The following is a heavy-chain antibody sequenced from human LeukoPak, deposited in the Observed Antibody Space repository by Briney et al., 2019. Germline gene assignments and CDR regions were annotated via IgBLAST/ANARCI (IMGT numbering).Heavy chain of an antibody. D-gene: IGHD6-19*01. CDR2: IYYSGST. Sequence: SETLSLTCTVSGGSISSYYWSWIRQPPGKGLEWIGYIYYSGSTNYNPSLKSRVTLSVDTSKNQFSLQVRSVTAADTAVYYCARSHGTGWYGLDYWGQGTLVTVSS. CDR3: ARSHGTGWYGLDY. CDR1: GGSISSYY. V-gene: IGHV4-59*12. J-gene: IGHJ4*02.